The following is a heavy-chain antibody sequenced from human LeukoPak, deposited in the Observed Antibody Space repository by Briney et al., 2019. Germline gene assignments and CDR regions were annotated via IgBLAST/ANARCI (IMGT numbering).Heavy chain of an antibody. D-gene: IGHD5-12*01. Sequence: PSETLSLTCTVSGGSISSGSYYWSWIRQPAGKGLEWIGRIYTSGGTNYNPSFKSRVTISIDTSKNQFSLKLSSVTAADTAVYYCAKYSGYDRGTYYYYYMDVWGKGTTVTVSS. CDR3: AKYSGYDRGTYYYYYMDV. V-gene: IGHV4-61*02. CDR2: IYTSGGT. CDR1: GGSISSGSYY. J-gene: IGHJ6*03.